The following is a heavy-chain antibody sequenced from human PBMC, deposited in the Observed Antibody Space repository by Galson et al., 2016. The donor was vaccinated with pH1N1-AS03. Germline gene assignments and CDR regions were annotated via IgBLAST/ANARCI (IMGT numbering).Heavy chain of an antibody. J-gene: IGHJ3*01. CDR1: GGSISSGGYY. Sequence: TLSLTCTVSGGSISSGGYYWNWIRQHPGKGLEWIGYIFHSGSTYYNPSLESLVSISVDTSKNQFSLKLKSVTAADTAVYYCGRHLRSSYSMDVWGQGTVVTVSS. CDR2: IFHSGST. V-gene: IGHV4-31*01. CDR3: GRHLRSSYSMDV. D-gene: IGHD2-15*01.